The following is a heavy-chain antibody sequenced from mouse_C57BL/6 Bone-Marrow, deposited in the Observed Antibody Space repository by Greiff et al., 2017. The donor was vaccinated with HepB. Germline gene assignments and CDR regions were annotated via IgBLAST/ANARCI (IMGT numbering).Heavy chain of an antibody. CDR3: ARPDDLSWFAY. CDR2: IYPRSGNT. V-gene: IGHV1-81*01. D-gene: IGHD2-13*01. CDR1: GYTFTSYG. Sequence: VQLQQSGAELARPGASVKLSCKASGYTFTSYGISWVKQRTGQGLEWIGEIYPRSGNTYYNEKFKGKATLTADKSSSTAYMELRSLTSEDSAVYFCARPDDLSWFAYWGQGSLVTVSA. J-gene: IGHJ3*01.